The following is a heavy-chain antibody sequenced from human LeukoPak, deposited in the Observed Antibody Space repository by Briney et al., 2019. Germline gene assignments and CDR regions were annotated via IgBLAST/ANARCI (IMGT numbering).Heavy chain of an antibody. CDR3: ARPNRNWEFDY. CDR2: IYYSGST. Sequence: PSETPSLTCTVSVGSISSSSYYWGWIRQPPGKGLEWIGSIYYSGSTYYNPSLKSRFTISVDTSKNQFSLKLSSVTAADTAVYYCARPNRNWEFDYWGQGTLVTVSS. J-gene: IGHJ4*02. V-gene: IGHV4-39*01. D-gene: IGHD1-14*01. CDR1: VGSISSSSYY.